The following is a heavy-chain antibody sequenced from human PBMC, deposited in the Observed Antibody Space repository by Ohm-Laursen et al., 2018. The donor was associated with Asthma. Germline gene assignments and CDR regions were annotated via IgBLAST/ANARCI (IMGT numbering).Heavy chain of an antibody. V-gene: IGHV4-30-4*01. CDR2: IYCSGST. CDR1: GGSISSGDYY. CDR3: ASGITIFGVVLPYYYYGMDV. J-gene: IGHJ6*02. D-gene: IGHD3-3*01. Sequence: TLSLTCPVSGGSISSGDYYWSWIRQPPGKGLEWIGYIYCSGSTYYNPSLKSRVTISVDTSKNQFSLKLSSVTAADTAVYYCASGITIFGVVLPYYYYGMDVWGQGTTVTVSS.